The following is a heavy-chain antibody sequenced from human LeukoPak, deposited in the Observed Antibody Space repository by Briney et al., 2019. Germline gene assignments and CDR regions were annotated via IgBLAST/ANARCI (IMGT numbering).Heavy chain of an antibody. Sequence: QPGGSLRLSCAASGFSFNTYWMHWVRQAPGKGLVWVSRINTDGSTTTNADSVKGRFTISRDNAKHTLYLQMNSLRAEDTAVYYCASGGDAFDMWGRGTMVTVSS. J-gene: IGHJ3*02. CDR3: ASGGDAFDM. CDR1: GFSFNTYW. V-gene: IGHV3-74*01. CDR2: INTDGSTT.